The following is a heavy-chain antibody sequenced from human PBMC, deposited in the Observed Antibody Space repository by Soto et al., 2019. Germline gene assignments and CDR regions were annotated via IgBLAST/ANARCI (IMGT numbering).Heavy chain of an antibody. Sequence: PSETLSLTCTVSGGSISSGGYYWSWIRQHPGKGLEWIGYIYYSGSTYYNPSLKSRVTISVDTSKNQFSLKLSSVTAADTAVYYCARDRVSSSSSPDYYGMDVWGQGTTVTV. D-gene: IGHD6-6*01. CDR1: GGSISSGGYY. V-gene: IGHV4-31*03. J-gene: IGHJ6*02. CDR3: ARDRVSSSSSPDYYGMDV. CDR2: IYYSGST.